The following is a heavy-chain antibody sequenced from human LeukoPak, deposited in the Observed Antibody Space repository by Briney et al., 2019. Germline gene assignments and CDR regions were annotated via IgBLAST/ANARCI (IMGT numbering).Heavy chain of an antibody. CDR3: ARREEDTGYLDY. D-gene: IGHD1-26*01. CDR2: IYTSGST. J-gene: IGHJ4*02. CDR1: GGSISSYY. Sequence: SETLSLTCTVSGGSISSYYWSWIRQPPGKGLEWIGYIYTSGSTNYNPSLKSRVTISVDTSKNQFSLKLSSVTAADTAVYYCARREEDTGYLDYWGQGTLVTVSS. V-gene: IGHV4-4*09.